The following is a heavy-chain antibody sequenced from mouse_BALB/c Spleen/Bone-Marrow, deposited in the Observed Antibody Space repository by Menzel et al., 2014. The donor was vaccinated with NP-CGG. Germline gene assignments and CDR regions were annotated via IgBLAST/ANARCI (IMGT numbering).Heavy chain of an antibody. V-gene: IGHV5-6-3*01. CDR3: VRGNYGNYVDYFDF. D-gene: IGHD2-1*01. Sequence: EVRLMESGGGLVQPGGSLKLSCAASGFTFXNYGMSWVRQTPDKRTELVATVNSNGGSTYYPDSVKGRFTISRDTAKNTLYLQMSSLKSEETAMYYCVRGNYGNYVDYFDFWCQGTTLTVSS. CDR2: VNSNGGST. CDR1: GFTFXNYG. J-gene: IGHJ2*01.